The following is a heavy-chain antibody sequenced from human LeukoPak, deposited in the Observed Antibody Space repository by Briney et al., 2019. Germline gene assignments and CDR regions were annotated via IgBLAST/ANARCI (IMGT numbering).Heavy chain of an antibody. V-gene: IGHV4-4*02. CDR1: GGSISSSNW. CDR3: ASLTTYYDFWSGYYTGYYGMDV. J-gene: IGHJ6*02. CDR2: IYHSGST. D-gene: IGHD3-3*01. Sequence: SETLSLTCAVSGGSISSSNWWSWVRQPPGKGLEWIGEIYHSGSTNYNPSLKSRVTISVDKSKNQFSLKLSSVTAADTAVYYCASLTTYYDFWSGYYTGYYGMDVWGQGTTVTVSS.